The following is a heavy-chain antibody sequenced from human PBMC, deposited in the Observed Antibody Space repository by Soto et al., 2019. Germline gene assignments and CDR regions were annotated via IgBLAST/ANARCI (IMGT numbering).Heavy chain of an antibody. CDR2: IFYNANT. J-gene: IGHJ1*01. CDR1: GASISNGGYY. Sequence: SETLSLTCSVSGASISNGGYYWTWIRQRPGKGLEWIGYIFYNANTYYNPSLKSRVTISIDTSKNQFSLNLSSVTAADPAVYYCASASTVVRKIFIPTGFAFGAQGPRVPVSS. V-gene: IGHV4-31*03. D-gene: IGHD3-10*01. CDR3: ASASTVVRKIFIPTGFAF.